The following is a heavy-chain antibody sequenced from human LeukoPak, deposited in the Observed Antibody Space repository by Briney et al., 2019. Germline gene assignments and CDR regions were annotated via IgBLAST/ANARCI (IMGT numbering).Heavy chain of an antibody. D-gene: IGHD3-22*01. Sequence: SETLSLTCTVSGGSISSSSYSWGWIRQPPGKGLEWIGSIYYSGSTYYNPSLKSRVTISVDTSKNQFSLKLSSVTAADTAVYYCARHNLPKAYYYDSSGPRLWYFDLWGRGTLVTVSS. CDR2: IYYSGST. CDR3: ARHNLPKAYYYDSSGPRLWYFDL. CDR1: GGSISSSSYS. J-gene: IGHJ2*01. V-gene: IGHV4-39*01.